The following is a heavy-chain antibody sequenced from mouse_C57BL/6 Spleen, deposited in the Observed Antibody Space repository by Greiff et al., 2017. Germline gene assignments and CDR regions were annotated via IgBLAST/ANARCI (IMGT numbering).Heavy chain of an antibody. V-gene: IGHV5-6*02. CDR2: ISSGGSYT. CDR1: GFTFSSYG. CDR3: ARLGTSFDY. Sequence: EVMLVESGGDLVKPGGSLKLSCAASGFTFSSYGMSWVRQTTDKRLEWVATISSGGSYTYYPDSVKGRFTISRDNAKNTLYLQMSSLKSEDTAMYYCARLGTSFDYWGQGTTLTVSS. J-gene: IGHJ2*01. D-gene: IGHD4-1*01.